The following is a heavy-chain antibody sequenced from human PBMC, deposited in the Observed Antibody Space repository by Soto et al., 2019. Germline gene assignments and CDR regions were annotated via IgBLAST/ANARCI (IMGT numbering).Heavy chain of an antibody. CDR1: GFTFSSYC. J-gene: IGHJ6*02. CDR2: IKQDGSEK. CDR3: ATYWGWWVGMDV. Sequence: EVQLGESWGGLVQTGGSLRLSCAASGFTFSSYCMSWVRQAPGKGLEWVANIKQDGSEKYYVDSVKGRFTISRDNAKNSLYLQMNSLRAEDTAVYYCATYWGWWVGMDVWGQGTTVTVSS. D-gene: IGHD7-27*01. V-gene: IGHV3-7*03.